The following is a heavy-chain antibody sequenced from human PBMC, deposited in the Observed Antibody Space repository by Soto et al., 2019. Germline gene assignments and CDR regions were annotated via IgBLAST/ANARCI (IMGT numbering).Heavy chain of an antibody. V-gene: IGHV4-4*07. D-gene: IGHD6-13*01. J-gene: IGHJ6*02. CDR1: GGSISSFS. CDR3: AGNIAAAGSRYYGMDG. CDR2: ISTTETT. Sequence: SETLSLTCTVSGGSISSFSWSWIRQPAGKGLEWIGRISTTETTNYNPSLKSRVSMSLDTSKSQVSLKLSSVNAADAAVYYCAGNIAAAGSRYYGMDGWGQGTTVTVSS.